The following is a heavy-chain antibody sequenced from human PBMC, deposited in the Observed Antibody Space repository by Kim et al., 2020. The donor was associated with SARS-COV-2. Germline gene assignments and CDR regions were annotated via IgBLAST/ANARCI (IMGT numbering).Heavy chain of an antibody. D-gene: IGHD6-13*01. Sequence: ASVKVSCKASGYTFTSYGISWVRQAPGQGLEWMGWISAYNGNTNYAQKLQGRVTMTTDTSTSTAYMELRSLRSDDTAVYYCARVQSSSWYSGELPDAFDIWGQGTMVTVSS. CDR2: ISAYNGNT. J-gene: IGHJ3*02. CDR3: ARVQSSSWYSGELPDAFDI. CDR1: GYTFTSYG. V-gene: IGHV1-18*01.